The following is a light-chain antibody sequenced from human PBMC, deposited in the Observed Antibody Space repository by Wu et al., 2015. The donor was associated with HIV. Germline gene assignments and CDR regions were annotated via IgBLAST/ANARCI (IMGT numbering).Light chain of an antibody. J-gene: IGKJ4*01. CDR1: HDINNN. CDR3: QHYDNLPLT. V-gene: IGKV1-33*01. CDR2: GAS. Sequence: DIQMTQSPSSLSASVGDRVTISCQASHDINNNLNWYQQKPGKAPRLLIYGASNLETGVPSKFSGSGSGRDFTFTISSLQPEDIATYYCQHYDNLPLTFGGGTKVEIK.